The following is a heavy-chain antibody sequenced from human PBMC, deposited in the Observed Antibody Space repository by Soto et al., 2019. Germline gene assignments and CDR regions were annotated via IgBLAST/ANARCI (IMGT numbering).Heavy chain of an antibody. Sequence: EVQLLESGGDLVQPGGSLRLSCAASGFTFSSYAMSWVRQAPGKGLEWVSAISGSGLSTYYADSAKGRFTISGDNSRNTRYLQMISLSAEDTAVYYCVRGILPTIRGAPDFWGQGTLVTVSS. CDR1: GFTFSSYA. V-gene: IGHV3-23*01. CDR2: ISGSGLST. D-gene: IGHD3-10*01. J-gene: IGHJ4*02. CDR3: VRGILPTIRGAPDF.